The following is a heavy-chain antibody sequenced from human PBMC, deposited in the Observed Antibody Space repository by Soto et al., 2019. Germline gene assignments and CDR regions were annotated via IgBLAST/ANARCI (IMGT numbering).Heavy chain of an antibody. CDR3: ASDPVGALLGFDY. CDR1: GYTFTSYD. Sequence: QVQLVQSGAEVKKPGASVKVSCKSSGYTFTSYDINWVRQATGQGLEWMGWMNPNTGNTGYAQKLQVRITMTRDTYISTGYMELSSLRYEDTAVSYCASDPVGALLGFDYWGQGNLVIVSS. J-gene: IGHJ4*02. CDR2: MNPNTGNT. D-gene: IGHD1-26*01. V-gene: IGHV1-8*01.